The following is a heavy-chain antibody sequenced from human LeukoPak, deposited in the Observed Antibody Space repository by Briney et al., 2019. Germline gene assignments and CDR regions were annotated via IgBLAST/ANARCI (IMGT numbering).Heavy chain of an antibody. Sequence: SETLSLTCAVSGGSISSGGYSWSWVRQPPGKGLEWIGYISHSGTTYNNPSLKSRVSISVDRSKNQFSLKLSSVTAADTAVYYCARLEAYWGQGTLVTVSS. V-gene: IGHV4-30-2*01. J-gene: IGHJ4*02. CDR1: GGSISSGGYS. CDR2: ISHSGTT. CDR3: ARLEAY. D-gene: IGHD1-1*01.